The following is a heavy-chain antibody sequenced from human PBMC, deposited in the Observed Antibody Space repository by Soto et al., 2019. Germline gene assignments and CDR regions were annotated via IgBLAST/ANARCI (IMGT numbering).Heavy chain of an antibody. D-gene: IGHD6-19*01. Sequence: PSETLSLTCSVSGGSISSGDYYWNWIRQPPGKGLEWIGHIYYSGSTYYNSSLRSRVTMSLDTSKNQFSLKLSSVTAADTAVYYCARLTPGYSSGWFIDYWGQGTLVTVSS. CDR2: IYYSGST. V-gene: IGHV4-30-4*01. CDR3: ARLTPGYSSGWFIDY. J-gene: IGHJ4*02. CDR1: GGSISSGDYY.